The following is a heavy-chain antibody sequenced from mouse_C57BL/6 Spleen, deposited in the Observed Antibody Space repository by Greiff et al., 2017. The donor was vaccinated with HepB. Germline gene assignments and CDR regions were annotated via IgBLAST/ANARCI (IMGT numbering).Heavy chain of an antibody. J-gene: IGHJ1*03. CDR2: IWTGGGT. Sequence: VQLVESGPGLVAPSQSLSITCTVSGFSLTSYAISWVRQPPGKGLEWLGVIWTGGGTNYNSALKSRLSISKDNSRSQVFLKMNSLQTDDTARYYGARNYQYYGSSSYWYFDVWGTGTTVTVSS. D-gene: IGHD1-1*01. V-gene: IGHV2-9-1*01. CDR3: ARNYQYYGSSSYWYFDV. CDR1: GFSLTSYA.